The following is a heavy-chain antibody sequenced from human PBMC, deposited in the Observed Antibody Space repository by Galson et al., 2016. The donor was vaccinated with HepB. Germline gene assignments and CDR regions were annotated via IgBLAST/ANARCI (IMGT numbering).Heavy chain of an antibody. CDR2: VYHSGSA. V-gene: IGHV4-4*02. CDR3: ARYSSGLSVYYYGMDV. J-gene: IGHJ6*02. CDR1: GGSIRSNNW. D-gene: IGHD3-22*01. Sequence: EPLSLTCAVSGGSIRSNNWWTWVRQSPGKGLEWIGEVYHSGSANYNPSLKSRVTISVDKSKNQFSLNLNSVTATDTAVYYCARYSSGLSVYYYGMDVWGQGTTVTVSS.